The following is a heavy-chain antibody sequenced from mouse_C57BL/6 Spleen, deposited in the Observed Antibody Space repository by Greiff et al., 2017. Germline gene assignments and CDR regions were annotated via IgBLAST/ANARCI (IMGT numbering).Heavy chain of an antibody. V-gene: IGHV14-1*01. J-gene: IGHJ3*01. CDR2: IDPEDGDT. Sequence: VQLQQSGAELVRPGASVKLSCTASGFNIKDYYMHWVKQRPEQGLEWIGRIDPEDGDTEYAPKFQGKATMTADTSSNTAYLQLSSLTSEDTAVYYCTTFITTVVVPRFAYWGQGTLVTVSA. CDR3: TTFITTVVVPRFAY. CDR1: GFNIKDYY. D-gene: IGHD1-1*01.